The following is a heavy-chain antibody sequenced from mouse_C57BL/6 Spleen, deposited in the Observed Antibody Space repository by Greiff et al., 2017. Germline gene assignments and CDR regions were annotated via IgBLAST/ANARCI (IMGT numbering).Heavy chain of an antibody. CDR2: IDPSDSGT. Sequence: VQLQQPGAELVKPGASVKLSCKASGYTFTSYWMHWVKQRPGRGLEWIGRIDPSDSGTKYNQKFKGKSTLTVDKPSSTAYMQLSSLTSEDSAVYYCARRGGVVGDEDGMDYWGQGTLVTVSA. J-gene: IGHJ3*01. D-gene: IGHD1-1*01. CDR1: GYTFTSYW. CDR3: ARRGGVVGDEDGMDY. V-gene: IGHV1-69*01.